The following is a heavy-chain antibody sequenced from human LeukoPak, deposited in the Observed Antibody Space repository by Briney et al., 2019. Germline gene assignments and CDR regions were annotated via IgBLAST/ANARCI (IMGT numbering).Heavy chain of an antibody. V-gene: IGHV4-34*01. J-gene: IGHJ6*02. CDR2: INHSGST. Sequence: KPSETLSLTCTVSGGSISSYYWSWIRQPPGKGLEWIGEINHSGSTNYNPSLKSRVTISVDTSKNQFSLKLSSVTAADTAVYYCARGHCGGDCYYSPLYYYYGMDVWGQGTTVTVSS. CDR3: ARGHCGGDCYYSPLYYYYGMDV. CDR1: GGSISSYY. D-gene: IGHD2-21*02.